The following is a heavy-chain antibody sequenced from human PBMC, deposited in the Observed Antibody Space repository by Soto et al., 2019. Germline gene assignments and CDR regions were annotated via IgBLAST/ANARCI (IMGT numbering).Heavy chain of an antibody. J-gene: IGHJ6*02. CDR1: GFTFSSYA. CDR2: ISYDGSNK. V-gene: IGHV3-30-3*01. D-gene: IGHD2-15*01. Sequence: GGSLRLSCAASGFTFSSYAMHWVRQAPGKGLEWVAVISYDGSNKYYADSVKGRFTISRDNSKNTLYLQMNSLRAEDTAVYYCAGRVVAALRGGMDVWGQGTTVTVSS. CDR3: AGRVVAALRGGMDV.